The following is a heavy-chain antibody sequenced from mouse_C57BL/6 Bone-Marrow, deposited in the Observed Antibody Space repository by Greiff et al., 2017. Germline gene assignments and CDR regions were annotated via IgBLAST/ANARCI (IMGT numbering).Heavy chain of an antibody. V-gene: IGHV1-76*01. CDR3: ARSPLLLFDY. Sequence: QVQLQQSGAELVRPGASVKLSCKASGYTFTAYYINWVKQRPGQGLEWIARIYPGSGNTYYHEQFKGKAKLTAEKASSTAYMQRISLTSEDSAVYFCARSPLLLFDYWGQGTTLTVSS. J-gene: IGHJ2*01. CDR2: IYPGSGNT. CDR1: GYTFTAYY. D-gene: IGHD1-1*01.